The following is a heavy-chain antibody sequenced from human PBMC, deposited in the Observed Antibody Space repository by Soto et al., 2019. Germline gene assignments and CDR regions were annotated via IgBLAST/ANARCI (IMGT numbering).Heavy chain of an antibody. CDR2: INGYNGNT. CDR3: ARMGDVPYYYYGMDV. D-gene: IGHD3-16*01. J-gene: IGHJ6*02. Sequence: QVQLVQSGAEVKKPGASVKVSCKASGYTFTSYGITWVRQAPGQGLEWLGWINGYNGNTNYAQKLQGRVTMTTDTSTSTAYMELRILRSDDTAVYYCARMGDVPYYYYGMDVWGQGTTFTVSS. CDR1: GYTFTSYG. V-gene: IGHV1-18*01.